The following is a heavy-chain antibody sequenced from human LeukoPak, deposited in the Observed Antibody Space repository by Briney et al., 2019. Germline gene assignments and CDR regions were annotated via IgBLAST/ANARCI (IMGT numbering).Heavy chain of an antibody. CDR1: GYTFTGYY. D-gene: IGHD2-2*02. CDR2: INPNSGGT. CDR3: ARADHGTRSDGFYTLDY. V-gene: IGHV1-2*02. J-gene: IGHJ4*02. Sequence: ASVKVSCKASGYTFTGYYMHWVRQAPGQGLEWMGWINPNSGGTNYAQKFQGRVTVTRDTSISTAYMKLSRLRSDDTAVYYCARADHGTRSDGFYTLDYWGQGSLVTVSS.